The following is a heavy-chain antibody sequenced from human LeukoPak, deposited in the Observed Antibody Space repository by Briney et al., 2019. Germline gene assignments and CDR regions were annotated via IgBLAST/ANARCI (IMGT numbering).Heavy chain of an antibody. D-gene: IGHD3-22*01. J-gene: IGHJ5*02. CDR1: GFTFSSYW. CDR3: ARDEEYYDSSGYYTNWFDP. CDR2: IKQDGSEK. V-gene: IGHV3-7*01. Sequence: PGGSLRLSCAASGFTFSSYWMSWVRQAPGKGLEWVANIKQDGSEKYCVDSVKGRFTISRDNAKNSLYLQMNSLRAEDTAVYYCARDEEYYDSSGYYTNWFDPWGQGTLVTVSS.